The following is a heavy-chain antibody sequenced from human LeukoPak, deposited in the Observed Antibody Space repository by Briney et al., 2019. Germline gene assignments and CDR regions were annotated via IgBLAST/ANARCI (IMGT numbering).Heavy chain of an antibody. CDR2: INHSGST. CDR3: ARAGVYSSSWYEGFDY. D-gene: IGHD6-13*01. CDR1: GFTFSSYS. J-gene: IGHJ4*02. Sequence: KSGGSLRLSCAASGFTFSSYSMNWVRQPPGKGLEWIGEINHSGSTNYNPSLKSRVTISVDTSKNQFSLKLSSVTAADTAVYYCARAGVYSSSWYEGFDYWGQGTLVTVSS. V-gene: IGHV4-34*01.